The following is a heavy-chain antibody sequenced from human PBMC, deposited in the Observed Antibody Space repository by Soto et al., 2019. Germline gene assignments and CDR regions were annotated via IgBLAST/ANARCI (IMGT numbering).Heavy chain of an antibody. CDR1: GFTFSSYG. D-gene: IGHD2-8*01. V-gene: IGHV3-30*03. CDR3: HIFLIVYGSSTDPPPDWFDP. Sequence: GGSLRLSCAASGFTFSSYGMHWVRQAPGKGLEWVAVISYDGSNKYYADSVKGRFTISRDNSKNTLYLQMNSLRAEDTAVYYCHIFLIVYGSSTDPPPDWFDPWGQGTLVTVSS. J-gene: IGHJ5*02. CDR2: ISYDGSNK.